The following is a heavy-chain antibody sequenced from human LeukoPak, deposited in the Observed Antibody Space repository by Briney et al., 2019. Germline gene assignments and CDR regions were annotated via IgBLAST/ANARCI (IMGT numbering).Heavy chain of an antibody. CDR3: VKAGVTTISKGWFDP. Sequence: GGSLRLSCLASEFAFNSYAMHWVRQTPEKGLKCVSSISHNGGATYYADSVKGRFTVSRDNSRNTLYLQMSSLRPEDTAIYYCVKAGVTTISKGWFDPWGQGTLVAVSS. CDR2: ISHNGGAT. V-gene: IGHV3-64D*06. D-gene: IGHD4-11*01. J-gene: IGHJ5*02. CDR1: EFAFNSYA.